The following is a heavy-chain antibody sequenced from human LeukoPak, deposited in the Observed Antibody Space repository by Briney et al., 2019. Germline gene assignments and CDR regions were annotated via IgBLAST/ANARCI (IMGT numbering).Heavy chain of an antibody. Sequence: PGGPLRLSCTASGFTFSSYGMHWVRQAPGKGLEGVAVISYDGSNKYHADSVKGRFPISRDNTKNTLYLQMNSLRAEDTAVYYCAKDRHAPGRYCSSTSCLPFDSWGQGTLVTVSS. V-gene: IGHV3-30*18. J-gene: IGHJ5*01. CDR3: AKDRHAPGRYCSSTSCLPFDS. CDR1: GFTFSSYG. CDR2: ISYDGSNK. D-gene: IGHD2-2*01.